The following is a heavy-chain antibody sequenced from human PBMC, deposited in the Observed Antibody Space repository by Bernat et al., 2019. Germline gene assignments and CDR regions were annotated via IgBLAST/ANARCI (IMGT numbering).Heavy chain of an antibody. Sequence: QVQLVQSGAEVKKPGSSVKVSCKASGGTFSSYTISWVRQAPGQGLEWMGRIIPILGIANYAQKFQGRVMITADKSTSTAYMELSSLRSEDTAVYYCARGDYYGSGSYAYWGQGTLVTVSS. CDR2: IIPILGIA. J-gene: IGHJ4*02. CDR3: ARGDYYGSGSYAY. D-gene: IGHD3-10*01. V-gene: IGHV1-69*02. CDR1: GGTFSSYT.